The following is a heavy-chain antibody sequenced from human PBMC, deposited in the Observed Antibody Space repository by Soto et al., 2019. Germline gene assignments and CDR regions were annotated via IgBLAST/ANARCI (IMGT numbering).Heavy chain of an antibody. CDR3: ATGSSSWSEFDY. CDR2: ISWNSGSI. CDR1: GFTFDDYA. V-gene: IGHV3-9*01. J-gene: IGHJ4*02. Sequence: GGSLRLSCAASGFTFDDYAMHWVRQAPGKGLEWVSGISWNSGSIGYADSVKGRFTISRDNAKNSLYLQMNSLRAEDTALYYCATGSSSWSEFDYWGQGTLVTVSS. D-gene: IGHD6-13*01.